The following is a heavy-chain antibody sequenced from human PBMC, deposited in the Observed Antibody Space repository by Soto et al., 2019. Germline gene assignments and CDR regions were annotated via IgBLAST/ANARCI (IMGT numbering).Heavy chain of an antibody. CDR3: ARDANYDSSGYYFDY. J-gene: IGHJ4*02. D-gene: IGHD3-22*01. Sequence: QVQLVQSGVEVKKPGSSVKVSCKASGGPFSSYAISWWRQAPGQGLDWMGGIIPIFGTANYAQKFQGRVTITADESTSTAYMELSSLRSEDTAVYYCARDANYDSSGYYFDYWGQGTLVTVSS. CDR2: IIPIFGTA. CDR1: GGPFSSYA. V-gene: IGHV1-69*01.